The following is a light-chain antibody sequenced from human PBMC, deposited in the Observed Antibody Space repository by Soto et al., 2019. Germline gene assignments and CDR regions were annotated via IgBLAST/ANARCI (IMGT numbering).Light chain of an antibody. CDR1: QSVSSSF. Sequence: EIVLTQSPGTLSLSPGERATLSCRASQSVSSSFLAWYQQKPGQAPRLLLYGASSRATGIPDRFSGSGSGTDFTLTISRLEPEDFAVYYCQQYGRSVTFGGGTKVEIK. CDR2: GAS. CDR3: QQYGRSVT. J-gene: IGKJ4*01. V-gene: IGKV3-20*01.